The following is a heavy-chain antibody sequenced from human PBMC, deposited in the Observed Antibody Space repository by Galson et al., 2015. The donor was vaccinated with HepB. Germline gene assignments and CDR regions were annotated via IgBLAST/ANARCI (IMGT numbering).Heavy chain of an antibody. CDR2: ISYDGSNK. V-gene: IGHV3-30*04. CDR3: ARYYYDSSGSRLDY. J-gene: IGHJ4*02. D-gene: IGHD3-22*01. CDR1: GFTFSSYA. Sequence: SLRLSCAASGFTFSSYAMHWVRQAPGKGLEWVAVISYDGSNKYYADSVKGRFTISRDNSKNTLYLQMNSLRAEDTAVYYCARYYYDSSGSRLDYWGQGTLVTVSS.